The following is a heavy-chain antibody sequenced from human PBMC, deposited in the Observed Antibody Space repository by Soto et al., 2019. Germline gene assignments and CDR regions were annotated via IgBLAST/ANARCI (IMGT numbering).Heavy chain of an antibody. CDR2: MNPNSGNT. CDR1: GYTFTSYD. J-gene: IGHJ6*02. CDR3: ARFQPLSGYSSTWNIYYYGMDV. Sequence: GASVKVSCKASGYTFTSYDINWVRQATGQGLEWMGWMNPNSGNTGYAQKFQGRVTMTRNTSISTAYMELSSLRSEDTAVYYCARFQPLSGYSSTWNIYYYGMDVWGQGNTVTVSS. V-gene: IGHV1-8*01. D-gene: IGHD6-13*01.